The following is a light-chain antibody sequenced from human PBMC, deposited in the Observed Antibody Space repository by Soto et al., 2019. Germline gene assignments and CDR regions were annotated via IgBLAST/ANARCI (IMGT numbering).Light chain of an antibody. CDR2: KAS. Sequence: DIQMTQSPSTLSASLGDRVTLTCRASQSISSWLAWYQQKPGKAPKLLIYKASSLESGVPSRFSGSGSGTEFTLTISSLQPDDFATYYCQQYNSYPITFGQGTRLEI. J-gene: IGKJ5*01. CDR1: QSISSW. V-gene: IGKV1-5*03. CDR3: QQYNSYPIT.